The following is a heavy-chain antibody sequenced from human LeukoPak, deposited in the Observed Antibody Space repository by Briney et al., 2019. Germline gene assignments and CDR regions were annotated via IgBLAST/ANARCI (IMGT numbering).Heavy chain of an antibody. J-gene: IGHJ4*02. CDR1: GFTVSSKY. Sequence: GGSLRLSCAASGFTVSSKYMGWVRQAPGKGLEWVSAIYSGGSTLYADSVKGRFTISRDNSKNTLYLQMNSLRAEATAVYYCARRDSSSWSFDYWGQGTLVTVSS. CDR2: IYSGGST. V-gene: IGHV3-66*02. CDR3: ARRDSSSWSFDY. D-gene: IGHD6-13*01.